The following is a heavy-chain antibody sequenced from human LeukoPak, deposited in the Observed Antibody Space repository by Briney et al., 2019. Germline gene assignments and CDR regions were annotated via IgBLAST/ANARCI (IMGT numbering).Heavy chain of an antibody. CDR3: ARGQMYYYGSGSYPFDY. Sequence: ASVKVSCKASGYTFAGYYMHWVRQAPGQGLEWMGWINPNSGGTNYAQKFQGRVTMTRDTSISTAYMELSRLRSDDTAVYYCARGQMYYYGSGSYPFDYWGQGTLVTVSS. V-gene: IGHV1-2*02. CDR1: GYTFAGYY. D-gene: IGHD3-10*01. J-gene: IGHJ4*02. CDR2: INPNSGGT.